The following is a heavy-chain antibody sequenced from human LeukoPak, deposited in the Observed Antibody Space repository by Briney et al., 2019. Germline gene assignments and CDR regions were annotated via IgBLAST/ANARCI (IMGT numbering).Heavy chain of an antibody. J-gene: IGHJ3*02. Sequence: GGSLRLSCAASGFTSSSYSMNWVRQAPGKGLEWVSSISSSSSYIYYADSVKGRFTISRDNAKNSLYLQMNSLRAEDTAVYYCTTDGIQLWLRGDAFDIWGQGTMVTVSS. V-gene: IGHV3-21*01. CDR1: GFTSSSYS. D-gene: IGHD5-18*01. CDR2: ISSSSSYI. CDR3: TTDGIQLWLRGDAFDI.